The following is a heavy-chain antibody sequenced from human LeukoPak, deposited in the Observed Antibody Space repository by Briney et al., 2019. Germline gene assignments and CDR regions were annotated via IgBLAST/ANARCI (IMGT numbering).Heavy chain of an antibody. D-gene: IGHD3-9*01. J-gene: IGHJ4*02. CDR2: INHSGST. CDR3: ARDSEVDWSPPDTFFDY. CDR1: GGSFSGYY. Sequence: SETLSLTCAVYGGSFSGYYWSWIRQPPGKGLEWIGEINHSGSTNYNPSLKSRVTISVDTSKNQFSLKLSSVTAADTAVYYCARDSEVDWSPPDTFFDYWGQGTLVTVSS. V-gene: IGHV4-34*01.